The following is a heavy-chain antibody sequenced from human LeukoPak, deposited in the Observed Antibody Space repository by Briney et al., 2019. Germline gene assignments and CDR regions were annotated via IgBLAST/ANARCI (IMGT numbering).Heavy chain of an antibody. CDR3: ARDRGPYSGYDSYYFDY. CDR1: GGSISSYY. J-gene: IGHJ4*02. D-gene: IGHD5-12*01. V-gene: IGHV4-59*12. CDR2: IYYSGST. Sequence: PSETLSLTCTVSGGSISSYYWSWIRQPPGKGLEWIGYIYYSGSTYYNPSLKSRVTISVDTSKNQFSLKLSSVTAADTAVYCCARDRGPYSGYDSYYFDYWGQGTLVTVSS.